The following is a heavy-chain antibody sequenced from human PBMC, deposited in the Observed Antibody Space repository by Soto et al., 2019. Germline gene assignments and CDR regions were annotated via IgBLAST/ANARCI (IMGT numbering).Heavy chain of an antibody. CDR2: ISYDGSNK. CDR3: ARRTVVSLFDY. J-gene: IGHJ4*02. D-gene: IGHD2-15*01. Sequence: QVQLVESGGGVVQPGRSLRLSCAASGFTFSSYAMHWVRQAPGKGLEWVAVISYDGSNKYYADSVKGRFTISRDSPKNTLFLQMNSLTAEDTAVYYCARRTVVSLFDYWGQGTLVTVSS. CDR1: GFTFSSYA. V-gene: IGHV3-30-3*01.